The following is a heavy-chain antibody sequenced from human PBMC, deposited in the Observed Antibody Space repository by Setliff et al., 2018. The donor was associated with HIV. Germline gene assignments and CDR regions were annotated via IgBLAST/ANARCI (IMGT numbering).Heavy chain of an antibody. V-gene: IGHV4-38-2*02. D-gene: IGHD2-21*02. CDR2: IYHSGSI. J-gene: IGHJ2*01. Sequence: PSETLSLTCTVSGGSINSGYYWGWIRQPPGKGLGWIGRIYHSGSIYYNPSLKSRVTISVDTSKNQFSLNLSSVTAADTAVYYCARHDGTYCGGDCYLLGYFDLWGRGTLVTVSS. CDR1: GGSINSGYY. CDR3: ARHDGTYCGGDCYLLGYFDL.